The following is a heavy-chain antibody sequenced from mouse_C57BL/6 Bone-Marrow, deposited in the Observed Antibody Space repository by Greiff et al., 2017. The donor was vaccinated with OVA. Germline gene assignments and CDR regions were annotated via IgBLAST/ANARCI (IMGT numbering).Heavy chain of an antibody. Sequence: EVQRVESGGGLVQPGGSMKLSCVASGFTFSNYWMNWVRQSPEKGLEWVAQIRLKSDNYATHYAESVKGRFTISRDDSKSSVYLQMNNLRAEDTGIYYCTERILLRSSYAMDYWGQGTSVTVSS. CDR2: IRLKSDNYAT. V-gene: IGHV6-3*01. D-gene: IGHD1-1*01. J-gene: IGHJ4*01. CDR1: GFTFSNYW. CDR3: TERILLRSSYAMDY.